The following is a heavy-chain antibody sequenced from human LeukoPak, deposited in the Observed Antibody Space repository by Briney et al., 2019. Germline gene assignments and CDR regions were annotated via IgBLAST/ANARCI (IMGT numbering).Heavy chain of an antibody. V-gene: IGHV4-31*02. J-gene: IGHJ5*02. CDR3: AREGYSNNWFDP. Sequence: SWIRQHPGKGLEWIGYIYYSGSTYYNPSLKSRVTISVDTSKNQISLKLSSVTAADTAVYYCAREGYSNNWFDPWGQGTLVTVSS. D-gene: IGHD5-24*01. CDR2: IYYSGST.